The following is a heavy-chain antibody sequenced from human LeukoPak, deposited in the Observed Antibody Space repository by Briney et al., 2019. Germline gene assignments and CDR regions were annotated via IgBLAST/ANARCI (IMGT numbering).Heavy chain of an antibody. D-gene: IGHD6-19*01. CDR1: GYTFTNHG. CDR2: ISTYNGNT. V-gene: IGHV1-18*01. Sequence: EASVKVSCKASGYTFTNHGISWVRQAPGQGLEWMGWISTYNGNTNYAQKLQGRVTMTTDTSTSTAYMDLRSLRSDDTAVYYCARTGSNSSGWRLFDYWGQGTLVTVSS. CDR3: ARTGSNSSGWRLFDY. J-gene: IGHJ4*02.